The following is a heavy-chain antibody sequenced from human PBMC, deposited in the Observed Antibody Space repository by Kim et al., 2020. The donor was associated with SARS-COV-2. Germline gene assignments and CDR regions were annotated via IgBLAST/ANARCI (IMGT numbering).Heavy chain of an antibody. D-gene: IGHD3-16*01. Sequence: ASVKVSCKTSGYTFTDYYIHWVRQAPGQGLEWMGMITPSDGDPTYVPRFWGRVTMTRDTSSTTIYMELKTLTSVDTAVYFCVRDGGYAPRSSLNAWGLGT. CDR3: VRDGGYAPRSSLNA. CDR1: GYTFTDYY. CDR2: ITPSDGDP. J-gene: IGHJ5*02. V-gene: IGHV1-46*01.